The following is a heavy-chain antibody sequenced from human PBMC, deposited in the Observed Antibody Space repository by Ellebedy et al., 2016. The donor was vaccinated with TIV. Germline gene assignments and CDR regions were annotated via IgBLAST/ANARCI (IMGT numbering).Heavy chain of an antibody. J-gene: IGHJ6*02. CDR1: GGTFSSYA. Sequence: ASVKVSCKASGGTFSSYAISWVRQAPGQGLEWMGWINPNSGGTNYAQKFQGRVTMTRDTSISTAYMELSRLRSDDTAVYYCARGLRYFARRAMDVWGQGTTVTVSS. CDR2: INPNSGGT. D-gene: IGHD3-9*01. CDR3: ARGLRYFARRAMDV. V-gene: IGHV1-2*02.